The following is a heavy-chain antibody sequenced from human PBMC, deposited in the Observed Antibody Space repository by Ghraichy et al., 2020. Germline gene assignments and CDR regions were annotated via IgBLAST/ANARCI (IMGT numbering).Heavy chain of an antibody. CDR1: GGSVSGYV. CDR2: VTQSGST. V-gene: IGHV4-34*01. CDR3: ARRGGGYYTYFDY. Sequence: SETLSLTCAVSGGSVSGYVWTWIRQSPGSGLEWIGEVTQSGSTDYNPSLRSRVTISVDTSKNHFSLRLNSVAAADTAVDYCARRGGGYYTYFDYWGQGTLVVVSS. D-gene: IGHD3-22*01. J-gene: IGHJ4*02.